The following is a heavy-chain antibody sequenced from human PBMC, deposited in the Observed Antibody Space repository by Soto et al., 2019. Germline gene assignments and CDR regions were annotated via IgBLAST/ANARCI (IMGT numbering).Heavy chain of an antibody. CDR2: IDPSDSYT. J-gene: IGHJ6*02. Sequence: PGESLKISCKGSGYSFTSYWISWVRQMPGKGLEWMGRIDPSDSYTNYSPSFQGHVTISADKSISTAYLQWSSLKASDTAMYYCARVGGYGLMDYYYGMDVWGQGTTVTVSS. V-gene: IGHV5-10-1*01. D-gene: IGHD5-12*01. CDR1: GYSFTSYW. CDR3: ARVGGYGLMDYYYGMDV.